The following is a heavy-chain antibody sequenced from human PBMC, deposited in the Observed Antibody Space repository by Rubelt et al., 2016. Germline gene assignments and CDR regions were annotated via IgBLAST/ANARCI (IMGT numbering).Heavy chain of an antibody. CDR1: GGSISSYY. Sequence: QVQLQESGPGLVKPSETLSLTCTVSGGSISSYYWSWIRQPPGKGLEWIGYIYYSGSTNYNPSLMSRVTVSGDTSKTKVSRKLGSVTAADTAVYYCAGASNEGFSAYYFDYWGQGTLVTVSS. CDR3: AGASNEGFSAYYFDY. D-gene: IGHD1-1*01. J-gene: IGHJ4*02. CDR2: IYYSGST. V-gene: IGHV4-59*01.